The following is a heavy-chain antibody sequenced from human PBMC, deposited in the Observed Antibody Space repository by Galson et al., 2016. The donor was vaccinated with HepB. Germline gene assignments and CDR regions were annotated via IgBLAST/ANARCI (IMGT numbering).Heavy chain of an antibody. CDR1: GCNSVASS. CDR3: ARHSRPELGIEPPGTRWLAP. CDR2: ISNNRSVI. Sequence: YLRLSCAASGCNSVASSINCYRHAPGKALEWISYISNNRSVIRYADSETGRLTLARDKVNNSLYLQMNSLRDEYTAVIYCARHSRPELGIEPPGTRWLAPWGQGTHVTVCS. V-gene: IGHV3-48*02. D-gene: IGHD6-13*01. J-gene: IGHJ5*02.